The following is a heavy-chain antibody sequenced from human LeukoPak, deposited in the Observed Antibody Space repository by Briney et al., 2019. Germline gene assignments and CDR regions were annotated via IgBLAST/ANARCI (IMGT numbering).Heavy chain of an antibody. D-gene: IGHD6-6*01. Sequence: SETLSLTCAVYGGSFSGYYWSWIRQPPGKGLEWIGEINHSGSTNYNPSLKSRVTISVDTSKNQFSLKLSSVTAADTAVYYCARGGIIAARPGRAFDIWGQGTMVTVSS. CDR1: GGSFSGYY. J-gene: IGHJ3*02. CDR2: INHSGST. V-gene: IGHV4-34*01. CDR3: ARGGIIAARPGRAFDI.